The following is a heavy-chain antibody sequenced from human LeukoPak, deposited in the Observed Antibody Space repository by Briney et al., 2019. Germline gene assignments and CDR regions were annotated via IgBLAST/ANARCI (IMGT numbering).Heavy chain of an antibody. V-gene: IGHV4-39*07. J-gene: IGHJ6*02. Sequence: SETLSLTCTVSGGSISSSNYYWGWIRQPPGKGLEWIGIIYYSGSTYYNPSLKSRVTISIDTSKNQFSLKLSSVTAADTAVYYCARLRITMIVVGYYYYYGMDVWGQGTTVTVSS. CDR3: ARLRITMIVVGYYYYYGMDV. D-gene: IGHD3-22*01. CDR1: GGSISSSNYY. CDR2: IYYSGST.